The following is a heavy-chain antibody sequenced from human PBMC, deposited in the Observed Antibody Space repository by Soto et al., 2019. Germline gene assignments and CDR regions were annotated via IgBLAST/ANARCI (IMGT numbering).Heavy chain of an antibody. D-gene: IGHD2-2*01. Sequence: SETLSLTCTVSAGSISSGGFYWSWIRQAPGKGLEWIGHIYYNENTFYNPSLKSRVTISVDTSKNQFSLKLSSVTAADTAVYYCAREYQLNFDYWGLGTLVTVSS. CDR3: AREYQLNFDY. CDR2: IYYNENT. CDR1: AGSISSGGFY. J-gene: IGHJ4*02. V-gene: IGHV4-30-4*08.